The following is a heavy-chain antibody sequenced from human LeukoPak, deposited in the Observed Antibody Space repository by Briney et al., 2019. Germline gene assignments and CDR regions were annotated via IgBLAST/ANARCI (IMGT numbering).Heavy chain of an antibody. CDR3: AKAESPPPDWFDY. J-gene: IGHJ4*02. CDR2: ISSSGSTI. CDR1: GFTFSDYY. D-gene: IGHD3-9*01. V-gene: IGHV3-11*01. Sequence: PGGSLRLSCAASGFTFSDYYMSWIRQAPGKGLEWVSYISSSGSTIYYADSVKGRFTISRDNSKNTLYLQMNSLRAEDTAVYYCAKAESPPPDWFDYWGQGTLVTVSS.